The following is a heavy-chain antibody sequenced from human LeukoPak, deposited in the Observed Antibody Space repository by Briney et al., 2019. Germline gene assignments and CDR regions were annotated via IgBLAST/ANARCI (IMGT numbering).Heavy chain of an antibody. V-gene: IGHV4-34*01. Sequence: SETLSLTCAVYGGSFSGYYWSWIRQPPGKGLEWIGEINHSGSTNYNPSLKSRVTISVDTSKNQFSLKLSSVTAADTAVYYCARHGGGVGYYYGSGSQYNWFDPWGQGTLVTVSS. J-gene: IGHJ5*02. CDR3: ARHGGGVGYYYGSGSQYNWFDP. CDR2: INHSGST. D-gene: IGHD3-10*01. CDR1: GGSFSGYY.